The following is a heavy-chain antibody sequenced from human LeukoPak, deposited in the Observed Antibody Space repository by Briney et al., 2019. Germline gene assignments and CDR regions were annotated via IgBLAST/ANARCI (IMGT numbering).Heavy chain of an antibody. J-gene: IGHJ4*02. CDR3: ARLPRTYCGGDCYSYYFDY. V-gene: IGHV4-34*01. D-gene: IGHD2-21*01. Sequence: SETLSLTCAVYGGSFSGHYWSWIRQSPEKGLEWIGESDHSGSTNYNPSLKSRVTISVDKSKNQFSLKPSSVTAADTAVYYCARLPRTYCGGDCYSYYFDYWGQGTLVTVSS. CDR2: SDHSGST. CDR1: GGSFSGHY.